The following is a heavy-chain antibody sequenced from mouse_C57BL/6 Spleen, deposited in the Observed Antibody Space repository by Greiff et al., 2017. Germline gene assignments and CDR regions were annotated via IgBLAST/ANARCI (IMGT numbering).Heavy chain of an antibody. D-gene: IGHD2-5*01. CDR1: GYTFTSYT. Sequence: VQLQQSGAELARPGASVKMSCKASGYTFTSYTMHWVKQRPGQGLEWIGYINPSSGYTKYNQKFKDKATLTADKSSSTAYMQLSSLTSEDSAVYYCARMDYSNSWFAYWGQGTLVTVSA. CDR3: ARMDYSNSWFAY. V-gene: IGHV1-4*01. J-gene: IGHJ3*01. CDR2: INPSSGYT.